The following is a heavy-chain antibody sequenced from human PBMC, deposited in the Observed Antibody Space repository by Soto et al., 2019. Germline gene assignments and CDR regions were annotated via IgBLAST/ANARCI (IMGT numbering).Heavy chain of an antibody. CDR1: GGTFSSYA. CDR2: IIPIFGTA. CDR3: ARDAMDTAMAPNTLFAFDI. J-gene: IGHJ3*02. Sequence: SVKVSCKASGGTFSSYAISWVRQAPGQGLEWMGGIIPIFGTANYAQKLQGRVTITADESTSTAYMELSSLRSEDTAVYYCARDAMDTAMAPNTLFAFDIWGQGTMVTVSS. V-gene: IGHV1-69*13. D-gene: IGHD5-18*01.